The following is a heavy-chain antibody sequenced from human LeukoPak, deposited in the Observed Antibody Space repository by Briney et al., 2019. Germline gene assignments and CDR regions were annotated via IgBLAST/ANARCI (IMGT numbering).Heavy chain of an antibody. J-gene: IGHJ5*02. CDR3: ARVEKYYGSGSYSNWFDP. V-gene: IGHV1-69*06. Sequence: VASVKVSCKASGGTFSSYAISWVRQAPGQGLEWMGGIIPIFGTANYDQKFQGRVTITADKSTRTAYMELSSLRSEDTAVYYCARVEKYYGSGSYSNWFDPWGQGTLVTVSS. CDR2: IIPIFGTA. CDR1: GGTFSSYA. D-gene: IGHD3-10*01.